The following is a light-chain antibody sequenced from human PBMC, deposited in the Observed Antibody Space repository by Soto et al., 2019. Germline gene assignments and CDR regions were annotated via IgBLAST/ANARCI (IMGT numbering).Light chain of an antibody. CDR1: SSDVGGYNY. J-gene: IGLJ1*01. Sequence: QSVRTQPASGSGAPGQSITISCTGTSSDVGGYNYVSWYQQHPGKAPKFMIYDVSNRPSGVSNRFSGSKSGNTASLTISGLQAEDEADYYCCSYTTSNTRQIVFGTGTKVTV. CDR2: DVS. V-gene: IGLV2-14*01. CDR3: CSYTTSNTRQIV.